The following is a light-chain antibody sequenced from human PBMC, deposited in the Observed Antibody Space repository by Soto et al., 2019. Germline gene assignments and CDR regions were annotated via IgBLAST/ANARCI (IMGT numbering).Light chain of an antibody. CDR2: EAR. CDR1: STDFVTYNR. CDR3: SLYTSENTYV. V-gene: IGLV2-18*01. J-gene: IGLJ1*01. Sequence: QSALTQPPSVSGSPGQSVTISCTGTSTDFVTYNRVSWYQQPPGTAPKLTIYEARNRPSGVPARFSGSKSGNTASLTISGLQAADEADYYCSLYTSENTYVFGTGTKLTVL.